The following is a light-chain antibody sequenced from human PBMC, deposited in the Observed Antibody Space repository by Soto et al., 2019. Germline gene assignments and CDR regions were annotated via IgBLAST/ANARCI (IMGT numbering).Light chain of an antibody. Sequence: IQMTQSPSTLSASEGDRVIITCWPSQSVNNRLAWYQQRPGKAPKLLIYLASTLESGVPSRFSGSGSGTEFTLTISSLQPDDSATYYCQHYKEYPWTFGQGTKVEIK. CDR3: QHYKEYPWT. CDR1: QSVNNR. J-gene: IGKJ1*01. CDR2: LAS. V-gene: IGKV1-5*03.